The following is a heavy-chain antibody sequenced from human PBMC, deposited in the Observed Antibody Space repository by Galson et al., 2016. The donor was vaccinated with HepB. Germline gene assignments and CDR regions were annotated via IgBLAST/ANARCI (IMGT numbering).Heavy chain of an antibody. J-gene: IGHJ4*02. V-gene: IGHV3-7*01. CDR1: GFTFSTYW. CDR2: IKPDGSEE. CDR3: ARRQMYTMSAFDY. Sequence: SLRLSCAASGFTFSTYWMSWVRQAPGKGLEWVANIKPDGSEEYYVDSVKGRFTISRDTAKSSLYLQMNSLRAEDTAVYYCARRQMYTMSAFDYWGQGTLVTVSS. D-gene: IGHD5-24*01.